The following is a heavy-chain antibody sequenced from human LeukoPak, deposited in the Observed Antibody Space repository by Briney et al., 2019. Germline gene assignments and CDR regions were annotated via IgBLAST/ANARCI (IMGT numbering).Heavy chain of an antibody. CDR3: ARDYSTSLFDM. V-gene: IGHV4-61*01. J-gene: IGHJ3*02. CDR1: GASVSDGNYY. CDR2: MFYSEST. D-gene: IGHD6-13*01. Sequence: SETLSLTCSVSGASVSDGNYYWSWIRQPPGKGLEWIGYMFYSESTKYNPSLKSRVTISVDKSKNQFSLHMSSVTAADTAVYYCARDYSTSLFDMWGQGTMVTVSS.